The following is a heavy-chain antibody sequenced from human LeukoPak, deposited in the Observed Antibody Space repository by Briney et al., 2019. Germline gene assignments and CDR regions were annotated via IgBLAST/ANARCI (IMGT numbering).Heavy chain of an antibody. Sequence: ASVKVSCKASGYTFTSYDINWVRQATGQGLEWMGWMNPNSGNTGYAQKFQGRVTMTRNTSISTAYMELSSPRSEDTAVYYCARRRGYSSYFDYWGQGTLVTVSS. V-gene: IGHV1-8*01. D-gene: IGHD5-18*01. J-gene: IGHJ4*02. CDR2: MNPNSGNT. CDR3: ARRRGYSSYFDY. CDR1: GYTFTSYD.